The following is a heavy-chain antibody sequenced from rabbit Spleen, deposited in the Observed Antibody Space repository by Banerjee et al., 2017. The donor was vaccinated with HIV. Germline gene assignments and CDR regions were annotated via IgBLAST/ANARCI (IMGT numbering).Heavy chain of an antibody. Sequence: QSLEESGGDLVKPGASLTLTCTASGFSFGSSYYMCWVRQAPGKGLEWIGCIYIGGSDKTYYASWAKGRFTISKTSSTTVTLQMTSLTAADTATYFCARDTSSSFSSYGMDLWGQGTLVTVS. CDR1: GFSFGSSYY. J-gene: IGHJ3*01. CDR2: IYIGGSDKT. CDR3: ARDTSSSFSSYGMDL. D-gene: IGHD1-1*01. V-gene: IGHV1S40*01.